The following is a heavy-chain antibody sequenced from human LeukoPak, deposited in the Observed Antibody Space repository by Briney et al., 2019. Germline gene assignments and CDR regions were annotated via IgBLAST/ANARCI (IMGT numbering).Heavy chain of an antibody. J-gene: IGHJ4*02. V-gene: IGHV1-18*01. CDR3: ARGYCSGGSCYSSFDY. CDR2: ISAYNGNT. Sequence: ASVKVSRKASGYTFTSYGISWVRQAPGQGLEWMGWISAYNGNTNYAQKLQGRVTMTTDTSTSTAYMELRSLRSDDTAVYYCARGYCSGGSCYSSFDYWGQGTLVTVSS. CDR1: GYTFTSYG. D-gene: IGHD2-15*01.